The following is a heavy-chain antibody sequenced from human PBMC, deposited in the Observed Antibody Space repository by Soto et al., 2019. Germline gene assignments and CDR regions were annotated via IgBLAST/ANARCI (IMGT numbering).Heavy chain of an antibody. CDR2: ISSTTNYI. Sequence: GRSLRLSCAASGFTFSRYSRNWVLQAPGKGLEWVSSISSTTNYIYYADSMKGRFTISRDNAKNSLYLEMNSLRAEDTAVYYCARESEDLTSNFDYWGQGTLVTVSA. J-gene: IGHJ4*02. CDR1: GFTFSRYS. CDR3: ARESEDLTSNFDY. V-gene: IGHV3-21*06.